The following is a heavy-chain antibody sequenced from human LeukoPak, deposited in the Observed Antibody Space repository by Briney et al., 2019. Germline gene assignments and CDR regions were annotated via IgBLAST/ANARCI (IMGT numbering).Heavy chain of an antibody. CDR1: GGSVSSGSYY. CDR2: IYYSGST. V-gene: IGHV4-61*01. CDR3: ARVSDYYYYGMDV. J-gene: IGHJ6*02. Sequence: KPSETLSLTCTVFGGSVSSGSYYWSWIRQPPGKGLEWIGYIYYSGSTNYNPSLKSRVTISVDTSKNQFSLKLSSVTAADTAVYYCARVSDYYYYGMDVWGQGTTVTVSS.